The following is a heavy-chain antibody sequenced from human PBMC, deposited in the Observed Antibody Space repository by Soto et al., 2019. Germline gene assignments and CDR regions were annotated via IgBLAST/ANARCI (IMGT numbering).Heavy chain of an antibody. CDR1: GGSISSGGYY. Sequence: SETLSLTCTVSGGSISSGGYYWSWIRQHPGKGLEWIGYIYYSGSTYYNPSLKSRVTISVDTSKNQFSLKLSSMTAADTAVYYCARGRAVRGVIMGTFGYWGQGTLVTVSS. D-gene: IGHD3-10*01. J-gene: IGHJ4*02. V-gene: IGHV4-31*03. CDR3: ARGRAVRGVIMGTFGY. CDR2: IYYSGST.